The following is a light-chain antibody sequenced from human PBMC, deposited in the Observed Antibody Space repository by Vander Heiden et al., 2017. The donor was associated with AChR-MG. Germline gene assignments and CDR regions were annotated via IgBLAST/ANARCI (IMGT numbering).Light chain of an antibody. CDR1: SWDVGGYNY. CDR3: SSYTTRGFVL. Sequence: QSALTQPAPVFGSPGQSITISCTGPSWDVGGYNYAPWYQQHPGKAPKLMIYEVSHRPSGVSYRFSGSKSGNTASLTIAGLQAEDEANYYCSSYTTRGFVLFGGGTKLTVL. V-gene: IGLV2-14*03. CDR2: EVS. J-gene: IGLJ2*01.